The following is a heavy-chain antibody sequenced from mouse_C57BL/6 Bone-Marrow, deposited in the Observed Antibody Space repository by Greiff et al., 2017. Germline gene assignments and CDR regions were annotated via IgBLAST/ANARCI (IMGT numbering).Heavy chain of an antibody. CDR3: ARDRAVVAPFDY. J-gene: IGHJ2*01. V-gene: IGHV1-81*01. D-gene: IGHD1-1*01. CDR2: IYPRSGNT. Sequence: VKLVESGAELARPGASVKLSCKASGYTFTSYGISWVKQRTGQGLEWIGEIYPRSGNTYYNEKFKGKATLTADKSSSTAYMELRSLTSEDSAVYFCARDRAVVAPFDYWGQGTTLTVSS. CDR1: GYTFTSYG.